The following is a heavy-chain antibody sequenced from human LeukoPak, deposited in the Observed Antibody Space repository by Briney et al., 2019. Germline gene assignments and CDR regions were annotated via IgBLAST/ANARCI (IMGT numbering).Heavy chain of an antibody. Sequence: SETLSLTCAVYGGSFSGYYWSWIRQPPGKGLEWIGEINHSGSTNYNPSLKSRVTISVDTSKNQFSLKLSSVTAADTAVYYCARTSSSWYWYMDVWGKGTTVTVSS. CDR2: INHSGST. V-gene: IGHV4-34*01. D-gene: IGHD6-13*01. CDR3: ARTSSSWYWYMDV. CDR1: GGSFSGYY. J-gene: IGHJ6*03.